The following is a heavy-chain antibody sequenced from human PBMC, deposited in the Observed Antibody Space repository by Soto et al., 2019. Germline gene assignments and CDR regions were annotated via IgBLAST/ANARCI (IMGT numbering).Heavy chain of an antibody. J-gene: IGHJ5*02. CDR3: AKIPLAYCGGDCYSPIRWFDP. D-gene: IGHD2-21*02. CDR1: GFTFSSYA. V-gene: IGHV3-23*01. Sequence: EVQLLESGGGLVQPGGSLRLSCAASGFTFSSYAMSWVRQAPGKGLEWVSAISGSGGSTYYADSVKGRFTISRDNSTKTLYRQMNSLRAEDTAVYYCAKIPLAYCGGDCYSPIRWFDPWGQGTLVTVSS. CDR2: ISGSGGST.